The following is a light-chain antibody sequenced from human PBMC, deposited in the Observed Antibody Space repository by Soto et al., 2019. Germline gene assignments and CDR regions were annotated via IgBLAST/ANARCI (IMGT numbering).Light chain of an antibody. Sequence: EIALTQSPGTQSLSRVERATLSGKASQSVSNNYLAWYQQKPGRAPRVLIYGASNRATGIPDRFSGSGSGTDFTLPIRRLEPEDFAVDYCQQYGSSGTFGQVTKVDIK. J-gene: IGKJ1*01. CDR2: GAS. V-gene: IGKV3-20*01. CDR3: QQYGSSGT. CDR1: QSVSNNY.